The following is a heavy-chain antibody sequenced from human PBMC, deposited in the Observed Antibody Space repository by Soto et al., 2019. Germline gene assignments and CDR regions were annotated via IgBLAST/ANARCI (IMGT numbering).Heavy chain of an antibody. Sequence: GGSLRLSCAGSGFTFRNSEMFWVRQAPGKGLEWVSKINYSGSNIYYSKSVKGRFTISRDNAKNSLYLQMNSLTDEDTAIYFCASEALCGADCYFFEYWGPGPLVTVS. V-gene: IGHV3-48*03. CDR1: GFTFRNSE. CDR3: ASEALCGADCYFFEY. D-gene: IGHD2-21*02. J-gene: IGHJ4*02. CDR2: INYSGSNI.